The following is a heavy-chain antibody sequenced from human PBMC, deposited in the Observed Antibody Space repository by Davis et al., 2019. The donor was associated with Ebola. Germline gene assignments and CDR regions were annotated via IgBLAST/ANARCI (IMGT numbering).Heavy chain of an antibody. CDR1: GGSISSYY. CDR3: ARQASDYYYYGMDV. V-gene: IGHV4-34*01. CDR2: INHSGST. D-gene: IGHD6-19*01. Sequence: PSETLSLTCTVPGGSISSYYWSWIRQPPGKGLEWIGEINHSGSTNYNPSLKSRVTISVDTSKNQFSLKLSSVTAADTAVYYCARQASDYYYYGMDVWGQGTTVTVSS. J-gene: IGHJ6*02.